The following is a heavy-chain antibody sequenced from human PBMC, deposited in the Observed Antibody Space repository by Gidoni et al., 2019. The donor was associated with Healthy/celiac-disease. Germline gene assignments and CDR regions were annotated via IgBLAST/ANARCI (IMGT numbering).Heavy chain of an antibody. D-gene: IGHD3-16*02. CDR3: ARDRKFFGGVIEPPYGMDV. J-gene: IGHJ6*02. CDR2: ISYDGSNK. V-gene: IGHV3-30*04. CDR1: GFTFSSYA. Sequence: QVQLVESGGGVVQPGRSLRLSCAASGFTFSSYAMHWVRQAPGKGLEWVAVISYDGSNKYYADSVKGRFTISRDNSKNTLYLQMNSLRAEDTAVYYCARDRKFFGGVIEPPYGMDVWGQGTTVTVSS.